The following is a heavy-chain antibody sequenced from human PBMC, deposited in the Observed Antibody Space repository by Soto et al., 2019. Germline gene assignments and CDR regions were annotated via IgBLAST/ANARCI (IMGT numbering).Heavy chain of an antibody. CDR1: GFTFSSYA. D-gene: IGHD6-25*01. Sequence: EVQLWDSGGGLVQPGGALRLSYAASGFTFSSYAMSWVRQAPGKTLDWVSAISGSGGSTYYADSVKGRFTISRDNANNTLYRHMNRLGAEDAAVYYCAHPATGLRCRLLSGGAFAFWCQGPMVTVSS. J-gene: IGHJ3*01. CDR3: AHPATGLRCRLLSGGAFAF. V-gene: IGHV3-23*01. CDR2: ISGSGGST.